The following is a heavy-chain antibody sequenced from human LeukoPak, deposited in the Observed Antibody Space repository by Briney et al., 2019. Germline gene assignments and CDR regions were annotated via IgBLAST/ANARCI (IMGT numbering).Heavy chain of an antibody. J-gene: IGHJ6*03. D-gene: IGHD1-26*01. Sequence: SETLSLTCTVSGGSISSYYWSWIRQPPGKGLEWIGSIYHSGSTYYNPSLKSRVTISVDTSKNQFSLKLSSVTAADTAVYYCARGGGSRSYYYYYMDVWGKGTTVTVSS. CDR2: IYHSGST. V-gene: IGHV4-59*08. CDR3: ARGGGSRSYYYYYMDV. CDR1: GGSISSYY.